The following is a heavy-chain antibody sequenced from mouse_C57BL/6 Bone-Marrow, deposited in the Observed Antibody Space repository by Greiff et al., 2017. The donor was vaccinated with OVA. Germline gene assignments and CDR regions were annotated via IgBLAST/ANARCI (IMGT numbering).Heavy chain of an antibody. V-gene: IGHV1-82*01. CDR1: GYAFSSSW. CDR2: IYPGDGDT. Sequence: VQLQQSGPELVKPGASVKISCKASGYAFSSSWMNWVKQRPGKGLEWIGRIYPGDGDTNYNGKFKGKATLTADKSSSTAYMQLSSLTSEDSAVYFCARSTLYDGYSFDDWGQGTTLTVSS. J-gene: IGHJ2*01. D-gene: IGHD2-3*01. CDR3: ARSTLYDGYSFDD.